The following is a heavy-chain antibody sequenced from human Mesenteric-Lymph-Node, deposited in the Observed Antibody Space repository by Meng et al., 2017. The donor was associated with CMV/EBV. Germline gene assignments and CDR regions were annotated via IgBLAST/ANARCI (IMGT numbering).Heavy chain of an antibody. J-gene: IGHJ4*02. Sequence: GESLKISCAASGFTVSSNYMSWVRQAPGKGLEWVANIKQDGSEKYYVDSVKGRFTISRDNAKNSLYLQMNSLRAEDTAVYYCARSRIDWGFWGQGTLVTVSS. CDR2: IKQDGSEK. CDR3: ARSRIDWGF. CDR1: GFTVSSNY. V-gene: IGHV3-7*01. D-gene: IGHD3-16*01.